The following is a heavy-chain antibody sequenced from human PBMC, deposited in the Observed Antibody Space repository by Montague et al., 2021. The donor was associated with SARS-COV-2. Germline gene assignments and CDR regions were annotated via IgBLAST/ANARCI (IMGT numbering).Heavy chain of an antibody. CDR3: AREDRWNWFDP. CDR2: IYYRGST. D-gene: IGHD5-24*01. CDR1: GGSINSSF. Sequence: SETLSLTCTVSGGSINSSFWGWIRQPPGKGLEWIGYIYYRGSTNYNPSLETRVTISVDPSKNQFSLKLSSVTAADTAVYYCAREDRWNWFDPWGQGTLVIVSS. J-gene: IGHJ5*02. V-gene: IGHV4-59*01.